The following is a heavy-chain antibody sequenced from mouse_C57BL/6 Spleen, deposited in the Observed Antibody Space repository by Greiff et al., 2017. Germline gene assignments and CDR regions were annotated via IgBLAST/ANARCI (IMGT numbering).Heavy chain of an antibody. Sequence: EVKLMESGGGLVQSGRSLRLSCATSGFTFSDFYMEWVRQAPGKGREWIAASRNKANDYTTEYSASVKGRFIVSRDTSQSILYLQMNALRAEDTAMYYCARDAWDYYGGSYGAMDYWGQGTSVTVSS. J-gene: IGHJ4*01. D-gene: IGHD1-1*01. CDR2: SRNKANDYTT. V-gene: IGHV7-1*01. CDR1: GFTFSDFY. CDR3: ARDAWDYYGGSYGAMDY.